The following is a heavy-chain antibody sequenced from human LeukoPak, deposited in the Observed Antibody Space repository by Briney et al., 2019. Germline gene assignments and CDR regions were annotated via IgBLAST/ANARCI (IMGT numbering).Heavy chain of an antibody. CDR1: GGSINNYY. V-gene: IGHV4-59*01. CDR2: IYYSGSA. CDR3: ARAENYCSSTSCYGYDY. D-gene: IGHD2-2*01. J-gene: IGHJ4*02. Sequence: SETLSLTCTVSGGSINNYYWNWIRQPPGKGLEWIGYIYYSGSASYNPSLKSRVTISVDTSKSQFSLKLSSVTAADTAVYYCARAENYCSSTSCYGYDYWGQGTLVTVSS.